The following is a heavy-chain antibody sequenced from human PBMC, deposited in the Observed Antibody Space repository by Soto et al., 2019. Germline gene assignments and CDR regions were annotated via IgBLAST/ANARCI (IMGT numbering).Heavy chain of an antibody. CDR2: ISSSVGTI. CDR1: GFTFRTYG. D-gene: IGHD3-9*01. V-gene: IGHV3-48*02. Sequence: GGSLRLSCAASGFTFRTYGMNWVRQAPGKGLEWVSYISSSVGTIYYADSVKGRFTISRDNAKNSLYLQMNSLRDEDTAVYYCARDGYDILTGYYYFDYWGQGTLVTVSS. CDR3: ARDGYDILTGYYYFDY. J-gene: IGHJ4*02.